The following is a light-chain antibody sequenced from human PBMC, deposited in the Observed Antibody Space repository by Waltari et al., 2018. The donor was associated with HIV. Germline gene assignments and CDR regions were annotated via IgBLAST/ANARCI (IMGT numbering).Light chain of an antibody. J-gene: IGKJ4*01. CDR3: QQGHSFPRT. V-gene: IGKV1-12*01. CDR1: QTISSW. CDR2: AAS. Sequence: IHMTQSPSSVSASVAARVTLTCRASQTISSWLAWNQQKSGKAPKLLIPAASILQTGVLSRFSGRGAEADFTLTISGLQPEDFATYYCQQGHSFPRTFGGGTKVEVK.